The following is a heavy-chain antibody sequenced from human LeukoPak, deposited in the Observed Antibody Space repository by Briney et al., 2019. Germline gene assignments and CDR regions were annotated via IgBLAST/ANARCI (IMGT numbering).Heavy chain of an antibody. V-gene: IGHV3-48*04. CDR1: GFTFSSYS. CDR3: AKDMGASGYYYGMDV. J-gene: IGHJ6*02. Sequence: GGSLRLSCAASGFTFSSYSMNWVRQAPGKGLEWVSYISSSSSTMYYADSVKGRFTISRDNAKNSLYLQMNSLRAEDTALYYCAKDMGASGYYYGMDVWGQGTTVTVSS. D-gene: IGHD3-10*01. CDR2: ISSSSSTM.